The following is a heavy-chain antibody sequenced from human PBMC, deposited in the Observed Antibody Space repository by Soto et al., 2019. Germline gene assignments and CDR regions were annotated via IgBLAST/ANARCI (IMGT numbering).Heavy chain of an antibody. CDR3: ARTRPHPLHVFDF. CDR1: GFSLSTNKMC. CDR2: IDWDDDK. Sequence: SGPTLVNPTQTLTLTCTFSGFSLSTNKMCVSWIRQPPGKALEWLARIDWDDDKYYSTSLKTRLTISKDTSKNQVVLTMTNMDPVDTATYYFARTRPHPLHVFDFWGQGTMVTVSS. J-gene: IGHJ3*01. V-gene: IGHV2-70*11.